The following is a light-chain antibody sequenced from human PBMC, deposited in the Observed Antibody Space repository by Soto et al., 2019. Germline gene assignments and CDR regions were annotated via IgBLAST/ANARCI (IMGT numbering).Light chain of an antibody. J-gene: IGKJ1*01. CDR1: QRISSW. CDR2: KAS. Sequence: DIQMTQSPSTLSAAVGDRVTITCRASQRISSWLAWHQQKPGKAPRLLIYKASNLESGLPSRLSGSGSGTEFTLTITCLQPEDSANDYCQQYHENWTFVQGTKVEIK. CDR3: QQYHENWT. V-gene: IGKV1-5*03.